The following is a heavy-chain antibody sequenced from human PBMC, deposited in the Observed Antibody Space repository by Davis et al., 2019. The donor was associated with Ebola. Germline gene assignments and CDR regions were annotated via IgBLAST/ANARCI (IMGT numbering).Heavy chain of an antibody. D-gene: IGHD3-9*01. CDR2: IYYSGST. Sequence: SETLSLTCTVSGGSISSYYWSWIRQPPGKGLEWIGYIYYSGSTNYNPSLKSRVTISVDTSKNQFSLKLSSVTAADTAVYYCARVTLTGYSYYYYGMDVWGQGTTVTVSS. CDR1: GGSISSYY. J-gene: IGHJ6*02. V-gene: IGHV4-59*01. CDR3: ARVTLTGYSYYYYGMDV.